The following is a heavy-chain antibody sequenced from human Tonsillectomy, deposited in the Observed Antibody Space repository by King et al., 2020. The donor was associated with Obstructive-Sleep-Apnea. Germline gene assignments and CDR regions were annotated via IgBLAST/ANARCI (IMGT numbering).Heavy chain of an antibody. D-gene: IGHD2-15*01. Sequence: VTLKESGPVLVKPTETLTLTCSVSGFSLSNARMGVSWIRQPPGKALEWLAHIFSNDEKSYSTSLKSRLTISRDNSKNTLYLQMNSLRAEDTAVYYCAKWWYGMDVWGQGTTVTVSS. CDR3: AKWWYGMDV. V-gene: IGHV2-26*01. J-gene: IGHJ6*02. CDR1: GFSLSNARMG. CDR2: IFSNDEK.